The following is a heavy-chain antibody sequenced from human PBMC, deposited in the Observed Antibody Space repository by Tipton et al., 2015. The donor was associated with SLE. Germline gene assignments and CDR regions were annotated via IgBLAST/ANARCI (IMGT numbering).Heavy chain of an antibody. J-gene: IGHJ4*02. CDR2: IYDSGST. Sequence: LRLSCAVYGGSFSSYYWTWIRQPPGKGLEWIGYIYDSGSTNYNPSLKSRVTMSIDTSKKQFSLKVSSVTAADTAVYYCARVGPERTLDYWGQGTLVTVSS. CDR1: GGSFSSYY. V-gene: IGHV4-59*01. CDR3: ARVGPERTLDY. D-gene: IGHD1-14*01.